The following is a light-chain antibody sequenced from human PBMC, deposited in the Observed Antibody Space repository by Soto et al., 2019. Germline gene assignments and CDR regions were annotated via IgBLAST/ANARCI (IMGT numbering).Light chain of an antibody. J-gene: IGKJ4*01. V-gene: IGKV1-5*03. CDR2: KAS. CDR1: QTISSW. CDR3: QQYNSFSPLT. Sequence: DIQMTQSPSTLSESAGDRVTITCRASQTISSWLAWYQQKPGKAPKVLIYKASSLENGVPSRFSGSGSGTEFSLTISSLQPDDSATYYCQQYNSFSPLTFGGGTKVEIK.